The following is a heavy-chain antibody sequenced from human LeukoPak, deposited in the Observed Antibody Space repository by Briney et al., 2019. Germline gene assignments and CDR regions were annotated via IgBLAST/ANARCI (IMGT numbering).Heavy chain of an antibody. Sequence: GGSLRLSCAASGFTFSSYWMSWVRQAPGKGLEWVADIKQDGSEKYYVDSVKGRFTISRDNAKNSLYLQMNSLRAEDTAVYYCAREGLSDYHDAFDIWGQGTMVTVSS. CDR2: IKQDGSEK. CDR1: GFTFSSYW. V-gene: IGHV3-7*01. D-gene: IGHD4-17*01. CDR3: AREGLSDYHDAFDI. J-gene: IGHJ3*02.